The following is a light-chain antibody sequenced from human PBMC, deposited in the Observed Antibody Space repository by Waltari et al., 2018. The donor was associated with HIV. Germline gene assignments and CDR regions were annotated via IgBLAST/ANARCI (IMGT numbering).Light chain of an antibody. CDR2: KAS. CDR3: QQYHNKPLT. V-gene: IGKV1-5*03. J-gene: IGKJ4*01. CDR1: ESITSW. Sequence: DVQMTQSPSTLSASVGDRVTLTCRASESITSWLAWYQQKPGKAPKLLIYKASTLESGVPSRFSGSGSETEFTLTINSLQPDDFATYYCQQYHNKPLTFGGGTKVEIK.